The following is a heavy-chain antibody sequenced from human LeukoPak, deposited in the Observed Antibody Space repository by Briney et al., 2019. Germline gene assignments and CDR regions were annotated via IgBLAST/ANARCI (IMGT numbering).Heavy chain of an antibody. J-gene: IGHJ4*02. Sequence: PGGSLRLPCAASGFTFSSYWMSWVRQAPGKGLEWVANIKQDGSNKYYADSVKGRFTISRDNSKNTLYLQMNSLRAEDTAVYYCARQGRGVIINHKYYFDYWGQGTLVTVSS. CDR3: ARQGRGVIINHKYYFDY. CDR2: IKQDGSNK. V-gene: IGHV3-7*01. D-gene: IGHD3-10*01. CDR1: GFTFSSYW.